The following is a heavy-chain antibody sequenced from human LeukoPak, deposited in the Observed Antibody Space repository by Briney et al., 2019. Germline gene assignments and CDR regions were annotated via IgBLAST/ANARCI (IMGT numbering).Heavy chain of an antibody. CDR1: GGSISSYY. CDR3: ARDYDGTNYFDP. J-gene: IGHJ5*02. D-gene: IGHD3-22*01. CDR2: ISDSGDT. V-gene: IGHV4-59*01. Sequence: SETLSLTCTVSGGSISSYYWSWIRQPPGKGLEWIGHISDSGDTNYNPSLKSRVTISVDTSKKQFSLNLSSVTAADTAVYYCARDYDGTNYFDPWGQGTLVTVSS.